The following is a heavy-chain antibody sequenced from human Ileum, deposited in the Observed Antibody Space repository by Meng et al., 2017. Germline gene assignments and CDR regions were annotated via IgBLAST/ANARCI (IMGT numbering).Heavy chain of an antibody. CDR1: GGSISSGGYY. V-gene: IGHV4-31*03. Sequence: QVQLQESGPGLVKPSQTLSLTCTVSGGSISSGGYYWSWIRQHPGKGLEWIGYIYDSGSTYYNPSLKSRIAISGDTSKNQFSLNLSPVTAADTAVYYCARGGTAYFDYWGQGTLVTVSS. D-gene: IGHD1-1*01. J-gene: IGHJ4*02. CDR3: ARGGTAYFDY. CDR2: IYDSGST.